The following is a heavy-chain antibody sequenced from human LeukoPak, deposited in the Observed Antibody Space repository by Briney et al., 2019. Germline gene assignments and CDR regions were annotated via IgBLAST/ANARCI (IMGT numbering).Heavy chain of an antibody. Sequence: GGSLRLSCAASGFTFSSNAMSWVRQAPGKWLECVSSITGSGGNTFYADSVKGRFTISRDNSKNTLHLQMNSLRAEDTAVYYCARRGSSSYYFDFWGQGTLVTVSS. D-gene: IGHD6-6*01. CDR3: ARRGSSSYYFDF. CDR1: GFTFSSNA. CDR2: ITGSGGNT. J-gene: IGHJ4*02. V-gene: IGHV3-23*01.